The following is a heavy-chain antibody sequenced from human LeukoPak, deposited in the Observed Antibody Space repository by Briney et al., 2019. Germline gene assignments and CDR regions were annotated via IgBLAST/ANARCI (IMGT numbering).Heavy chain of an antibody. CDR2: ISYDGSNK. D-gene: IGHD3-3*01. CDR1: GFTFSSYA. J-gene: IGHJ4*02. V-gene: IGHV3-30-3*01. CDR3: ARAQREWLSPNDY. Sequence: PGRSLRLSCAASGFTFSSYAMHWVRQAPGKGLEWVAVISYDGSNKYYADSVKGRFTISRDNSKNTLYLQMNSLRAEDTAVYYCARAQREWLSPNDYWGQGTLVTVSS.